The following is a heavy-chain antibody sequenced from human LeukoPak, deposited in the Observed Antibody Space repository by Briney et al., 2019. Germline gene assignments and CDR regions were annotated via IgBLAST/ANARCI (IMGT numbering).Heavy chain of an antibody. D-gene: IGHD3-22*01. CDR3: SRGLDSRTPTC. CDR1: GASFHSDDQS. J-gene: IGHJ4*02. Sequence: SETLSLTCTVSGASFHSDDQSWNWIPQTRGKGLEWIGSIHPSGMLYNSPSPESPVPRSRDTSKNQFCLTRNSLTAAETTVYCSSRGLDSRTPTCWGQR. V-gene: IGHV4-31*01. CDR2: IHPSGML.